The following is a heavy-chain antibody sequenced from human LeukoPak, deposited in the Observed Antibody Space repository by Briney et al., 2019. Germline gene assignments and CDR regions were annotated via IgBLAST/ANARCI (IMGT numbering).Heavy chain of an antibody. J-gene: IGHJ4*02. CDR2: IYYSGST. CDR1: GGSISSGGYY. V-gene: IGHV4-31*03. CDR3: ARAGGFRRTFDY. Sequence: TASETLSLTCTVSGGSISSGGYYWSWIRQHPWKGLEWIGYIYYSGSTYYNPSLKSRVTISVDTSKNQFSLKLSSVTAADTAVYYCARAGGFRRTFDYWGQGALVTVSS. D-gene: IGHD1-7*01.